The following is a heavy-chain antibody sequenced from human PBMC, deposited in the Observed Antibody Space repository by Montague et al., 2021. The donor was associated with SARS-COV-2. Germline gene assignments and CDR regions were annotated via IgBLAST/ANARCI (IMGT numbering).Heavy chain of an antibody. CDR3: VRGIEAAGSYDY. D-gene: IGHD6-13*01. CDR1: GDSVASNSAI. CDR2: TYYRSMWKS. J-gene: IGHJ4*02. V-gene: IGHV6-1*01. Sequence: CAISGDSVASNSAIWNWIRQSPSRGLEWLGRTYYRSMWKSDYARXVKSRIAINPDTSKNQFSLQLSSVTPEDTALYYCVRGIEAAGSYDYWGQGTLVTVS.